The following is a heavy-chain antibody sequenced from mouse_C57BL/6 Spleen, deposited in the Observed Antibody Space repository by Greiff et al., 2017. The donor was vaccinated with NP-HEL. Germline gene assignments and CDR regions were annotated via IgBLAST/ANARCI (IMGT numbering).Heavy chain of an antibody. D-gene: IGHD3-3*01. Sequence: EVQLVESGGGLVQPKGSLKLSCAASGFSFNTYAMNWVRQAPGKGLEWVARIRSKSNNYATYYADSVKDRFTISRDDSESMLYLQMNNLTTEDTTMYYCVRQGTFFDYWGQGTTLTVSS. J-gene: IGHJ2*01. CDR2: IRSKSNNYAT. CDR3: VRQGTFFDY. CDR1: GFSFNTYA. V-gene: IGHV10-1*01.